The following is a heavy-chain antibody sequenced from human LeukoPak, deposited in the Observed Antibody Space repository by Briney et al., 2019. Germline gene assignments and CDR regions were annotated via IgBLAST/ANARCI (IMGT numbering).Heavy chain of an antibody. D-gene: IGHD3-22*01. Sequence: SETLSLTCAVYGGSFSGYYWSWIRQPTGKGLEWIGEINHSGSTNYNPSLKSRVTISVDTSKNQFSLKLSSVTAADTAVYYCARVSYYDSSGNRGAFDYWGQGTLVTVSS. CDR1: GGSFSGYY. V-gene: IGHV4-34*01. CDR2: INHSGST. J-gene: IGHJ4*02. CDR3: ARVSYYDSSGNRGAFDY.